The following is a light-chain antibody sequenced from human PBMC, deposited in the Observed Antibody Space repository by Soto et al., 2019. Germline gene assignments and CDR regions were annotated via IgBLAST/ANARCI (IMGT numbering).Light chain of an antibody. Sequence: QSVLTQPPSVSGAPGQRVTISCTGTSSNIGPGYDVHWYQHLPGTAPKLLIYDNNNRPSGVSDRFSGSRSGTSASLAISGLQAADEADYYCQSYDSSLTAVVFGGGTKVTVL. CDR3: QSYDSSLTAVV. V-gene: IGLV1-40*01. J-gene: IGLJ2*01. CDR2: DNN. CDR1: SSNIGPGYD.